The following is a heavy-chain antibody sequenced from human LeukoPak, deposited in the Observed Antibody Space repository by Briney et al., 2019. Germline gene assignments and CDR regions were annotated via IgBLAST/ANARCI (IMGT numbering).Heavy chain of an antibody. CDR2: MNPNSSNT. Sequence: ASVKVSCKASGYTFTSYDINWVRQATGQGLEWMGWMNPNSSNTGYAQKFQGRVTMTRNTSISTAYMELSSLRSEDTAVYYCARAPPWRYDFWSGYNYYYYMDVWGKGTTVTVSS. D-gene: IGHD3-3*01. J-gene: IGHJ6*03. CDR1: GYTFTSYD. V-gene: IGHV1-8*01. CDR3: ARAPPWRYDFWSGYNYYYYMDV.